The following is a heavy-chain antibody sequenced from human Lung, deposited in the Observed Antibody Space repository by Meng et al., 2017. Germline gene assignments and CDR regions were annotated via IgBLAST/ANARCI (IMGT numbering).Heavy chain of an antibody. CDR1: GGAISDYF. J-gene: IGHJ4*02. Sequence: MPLETLSSMCVFSGGAISDYFRSCARQSAGKGLESMIEINDSRSTNFNTAHERRATISVDTSQNNLSPKLSSVTAADSAFYYCARGPTTMAHDIDYWGQGTLVTVSS. CDR2: INDSRST. V-gene: IGHV4-34*01. D-gene: IGHD4-11*01. CDR3: ARGPTTMAHDIDY.